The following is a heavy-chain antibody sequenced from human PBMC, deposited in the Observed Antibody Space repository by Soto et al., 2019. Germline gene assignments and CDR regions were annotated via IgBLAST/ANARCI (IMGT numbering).Heavy chain of an antibody. D-gene: IGHD5-12*01. V-gene: IGHV4-59*01. CDR3: ARDSVGSGYD. Sequence: QVQLQESGPGLVKPSETLSLTCTVSGGSISSYYWSWIRQPPGKRLEWIGYIYYSGSTNYNPSLKSRVNFSVDTSKNQFSLELRSVTAADTAVYYCARDSVGSGYDWGQGTLVTVSS. J-gene: IGHJ4*02. CDR1: GGSISSYY. CDR2: IYYSGST.